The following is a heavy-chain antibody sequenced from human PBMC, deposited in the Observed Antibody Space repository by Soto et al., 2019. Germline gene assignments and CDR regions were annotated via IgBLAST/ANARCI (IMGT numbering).Heavy chain of an antibody. J-gene: IGHJ6*04. D-gene: IGHD5-12*01. CDR2: ISAYNGNT. CDR3: ARDASWLLGYYYYSMDV. V-gene: IGHV1-18*01. Sequence: GAAVKVSCKASGCTFTNYGIGWGRQAPGQRLEWMGWISAYNGNTNYAQKLQGRVTITTDTSTSTAYMELRSLRSDDTAVYYCARDASWLLGYYYYSMDVWGKGTTVTGSS. CDR1: GCTFTNYG.